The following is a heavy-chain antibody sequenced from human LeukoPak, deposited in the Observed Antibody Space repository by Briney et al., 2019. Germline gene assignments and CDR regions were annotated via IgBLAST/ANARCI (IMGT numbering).Heavy chain of an antibody. Sequence: GGSLRLSCAASGFTFSSYSMNWVRQAPGKGLEWVSSISSSSSYIYYADSVKGRFTISRDNAKNSLYLQMNSLRAEDTAVYYCARDQRYYYDSSGYYYVGAFDIWGQGTMVTVSS. CDR2: ISSSSSYI. CDR3: ARDQRYYYDSSGYYYVGAFDI. D-gene: IGHD3-22*01. V-gene: IGHV3-21*01. J-gene: IGHJ3*02. CDR1: GFTFSSYS.